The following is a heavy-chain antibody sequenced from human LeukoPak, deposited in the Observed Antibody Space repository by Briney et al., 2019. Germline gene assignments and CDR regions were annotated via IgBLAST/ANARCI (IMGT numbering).Heavy chain of an antibody. CDR2: IYPGDSDT. J-gene: IGHJ4*02. Sequence: GESLQISCKASAYTFTTSWIVWVRQMPGKGLEWMGIIYPGDSDTRYSPSFQGQVSISADKSISTSYLQWSSLKASDTAMYYCARQGTSFDYWGQGTLVTVSS. CDR1: AYTFTTSW. CDR3: ARQGTSFDY. V-gene: IGHV5-51*01. D-gene: IGHD2-2*01.